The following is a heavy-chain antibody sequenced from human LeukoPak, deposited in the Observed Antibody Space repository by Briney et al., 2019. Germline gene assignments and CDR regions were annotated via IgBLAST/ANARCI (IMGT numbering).Heavy chain of an antibody. V-gene: IGHV3-23*01. CDR1: GFNFRSSA. CDR3: AKAGSTPMVSWFDP. Sequence: GGSLRLSCGVSGFNFRSSAMNWVRRAPGKGLEWVSTISGSGGTAYYADSVEGRFTISRDNSMNTLYLQMNSLRAEDTAVYYCAKAGSTPMVSWFDPWGQGTLVTVSS. CDR2: ISGSGGTA. D-gene: IGHD5-18*01. J-gene: IGHJ5*02.